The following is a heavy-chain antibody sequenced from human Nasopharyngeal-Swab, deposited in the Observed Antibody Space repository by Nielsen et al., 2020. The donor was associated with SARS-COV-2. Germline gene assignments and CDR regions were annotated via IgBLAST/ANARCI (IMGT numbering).Heavy chain of an antibody. D-gene: IGHD3-9*01. CDR2: INSGSNYT. V-gene: IGHV3-21*01. CDR3: ARDSVLRYFYP. J-gene: IGHJ5*02. Sequence: GGSLRLSCAASGFTFSSYSMNWVRQAPGKGLEWVSSINSGSNYTYYADSLRGRFTISRDNAKKSLYLQMNSLRADDTAVYYCARDSVLRYFYPWGQGTLVTVSS. CDR1: GFTFSSYS.